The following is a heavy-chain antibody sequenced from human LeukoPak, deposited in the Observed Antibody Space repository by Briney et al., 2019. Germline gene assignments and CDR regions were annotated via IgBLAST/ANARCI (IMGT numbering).Heavy chain of an antibody. CDR1: GYTFTSYD. V-gene: IGHV1-8*01. J-gene: IGHJ5*02. Sequence: ASVRVSCKASGYTFTSYDINWVRQATGQGLEWMGWMNPNSGNTGYAQRFQGRVTMTRNTSISTAYMELSSLRSEDTAVYFCPTRAGIRDFDWLPNWFDPWGQGTLVTVSS. CDR3: PTRAGIRDFDWLPNWFDP. D-gene: IGHD3-9*01. CDR2: MNPNSGNT.